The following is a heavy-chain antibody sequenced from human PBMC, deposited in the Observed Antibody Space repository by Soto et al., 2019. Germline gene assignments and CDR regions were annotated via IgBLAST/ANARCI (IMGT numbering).Heavy chain of an antibody. CDR2: ISSSSSYI. CDR1: GFTFSSYS. V-gene: IGHV3-21*01. J-gene: IGHJ2*01. CDR3: ARDETLYWYFDL. Sequence: PGGSLRLSCAASGFTFSSYSMNWVRQAPGKGLEWVSSISSSSSYIYYADSVKGRFTISRDNAKNSLYLQMNSLRAEDTAVYYCARDETLYWYFDLWASGTLVTVSS.